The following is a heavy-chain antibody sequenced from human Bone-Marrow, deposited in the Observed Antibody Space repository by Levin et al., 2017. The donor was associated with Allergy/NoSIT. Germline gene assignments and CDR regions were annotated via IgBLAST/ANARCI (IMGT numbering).Heavy chain of an antibody. D-gene: IGHD3-22*01. V-gene: IGHV1-18*01. Sequence: ASVKVSCKASGYTFTSYVISWVRQAPGQGPEWLGWSSAYNGKTKYAQNFQGRVTMTTDRSTSTAYMELRSLISDDTAVYYRARENYDSSGYYLHFDSWGQGTLVTVSS. CDR1: GYTFTSYV. J-gene: IGHJ4*02. CDR3: ARENYDSSGYYLHFDS. CDR2: SSAYNGKT.